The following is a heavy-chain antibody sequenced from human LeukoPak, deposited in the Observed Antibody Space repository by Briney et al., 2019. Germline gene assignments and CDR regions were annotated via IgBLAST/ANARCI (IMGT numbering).Heavy chain of an antibody. J-gene: IGHJ4*02. Sequence: GGSLRLSCAASGFTVSTNSMSWVRQTPGKGLEWVSVIYSGGTIYYADSVKGRFTISRDNFKNTLNLQMNSLRVEDAAVYYCARGRSDPHEYDYGGQGSLVTVSS. CDR3: ARGRSDPHEYDY. V-gene: IGHV3-66*01. CDR1: GFTVSTNS. D-gene: IGHD2/OR15-2a*01. CDR2: IYSGGTI.